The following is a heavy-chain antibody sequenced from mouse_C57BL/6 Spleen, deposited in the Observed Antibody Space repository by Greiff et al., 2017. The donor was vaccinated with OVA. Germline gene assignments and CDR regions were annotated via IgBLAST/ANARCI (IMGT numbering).Heavy chain of an antibody. CDR1: GFTFSSYA. D-gene: IGHD1-1*01. V-gene: IGHV5-9-1*02. CDR2: LTSGGDYI. Sequence: EVQVVESGEGLVKPGGSLKLSCAASGFTFSSYAMSWVRQTPEKRLDWVAYLTSGGDYIYYADTVKGRFPISRDNARNTLYLKMSSLKSEDTAMYYCTSSSYYGSSYEGYYFDYWGQGTTLTVSS. J-gene: IGHJ2*01. CDR3: TSSSYYGSSYEGYYFDY.